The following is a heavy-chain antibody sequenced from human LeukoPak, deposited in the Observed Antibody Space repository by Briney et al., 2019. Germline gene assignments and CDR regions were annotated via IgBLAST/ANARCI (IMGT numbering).Heavy chain of an antibody. CDR3: ARGGYYDFWSGYYLDLTRYYYYGMDV. J-gene: IGHJ6*02. CDR2: INPNSGGT. V-gene: IGHV1-2*02. Sequence: ASVKVSCKASGYTFTGYYMHWVRQAPGQGLEWMGWINPNSGGTNYAQKFQGRVTMTRDTSISTAYMELSRLRSDDTAVYYCARGGYYDFWSGYYLDLTRYYYYGMDVWGQGTTVTVSS. CDR1: GYTFTGYY. D-gene: IGHD3-3*01.